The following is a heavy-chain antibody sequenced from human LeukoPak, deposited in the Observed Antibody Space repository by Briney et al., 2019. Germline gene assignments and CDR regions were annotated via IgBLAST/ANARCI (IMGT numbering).Heavy chain of an antibody. CDR2: IYYSGST. D-gene: IGHD3-22*01. J-gene: IGHJ5*02. Sequence: SETLSLTCTVSGGSISSYYWSWLRQPPGKGLGWIGYIYYSGSTNYNPSLKSRVTISVDTSKNQFSLKLSSVTAADTAVYYCARDQYYYDSSGYYFGWFDPWGQGTLVTVSS. CDR3: ARDQYYYDSSGYYFGWFDP. CDR1: GGSISSYY. V-gene: IGHV4-59*01.